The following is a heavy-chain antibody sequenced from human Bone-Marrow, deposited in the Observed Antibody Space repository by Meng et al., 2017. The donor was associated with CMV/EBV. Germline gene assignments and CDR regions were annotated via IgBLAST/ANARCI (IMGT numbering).Heavy chain of an antibody. CDR2: IIPILGIA. J-gene: IGHJ4*02. CDR3: ARVDSGYDY. D-gene: IGHD5-12*01. V-gene: IGHV1-69*04. CDR1: GYTFTSYG. Sequence: SVKVSCKASGYTFTSYGISWVRQAPGQGLEWMGRIIPILGIANYAQKFQGRVTITADKSTSTAYMELSSLRSEDTAVYYCARVDSGYDYWGQGTPVTVSS.